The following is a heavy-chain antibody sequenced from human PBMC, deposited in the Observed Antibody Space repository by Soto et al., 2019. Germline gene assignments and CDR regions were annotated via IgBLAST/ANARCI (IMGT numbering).Heavy chain of an antibody. Sequence: GGSLRLSCAASGFTFSNAWMNWVRQAPGKGLEWVGRIKSKTDGGTTDYAAPVKGRFTIPRDDSKNTLYLQMNSLKTEDTAVYYCTTDYGDFLKPFDYWGQGTLVTVSS. CDR2: IKSKTDGGTT. D-gene: IGHD4-17*01. CDR3: TTDYGDFLKPFDY. CDR1: GFTFSNAW. J-gene: IGHJ4*02. V-gene: IGHV3-15*07.